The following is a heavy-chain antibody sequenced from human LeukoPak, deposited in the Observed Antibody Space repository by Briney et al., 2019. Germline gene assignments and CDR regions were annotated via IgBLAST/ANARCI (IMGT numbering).Heavy chain of an antibody. D-gene: IGHD2-2*01. CDR3: ARGYCSSTSCYVMDY. V-gene: IGHV1-69*04. CDR1: GGTFSSYA. CDR2: IIPILGIA. J-gene: IGHJ4*02. Sequence: ASVKVSCKASGGTFSSYAISWVRQAPGQGLEWMGRIIPILGIANYAQKFQGRVTITADKSTSTAYMELSSLRSEDTAVYYCARGYCSSTSCYVMDYWGQGTLVTVSS.